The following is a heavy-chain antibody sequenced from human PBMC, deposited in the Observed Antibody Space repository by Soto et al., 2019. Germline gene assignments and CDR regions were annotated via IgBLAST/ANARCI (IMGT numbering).Heavy chain of an antibody. CDR2: IWTSGST. Sequence: QVQLQESGPGLVKPSETLSLTCNVSGDSMSKYYWSWVRQPAGKGREWIGRIWTSGSTNYNPSLKSRVTKSIDTTNKHFSLDLKSVTAADTAVYYCARTVWAAYYFDFWGQGVLVTVAS. CDR1: GDSMSKYY. J-gene: IGHJ4*02. CDR3: ARTVWAAYYFDF. V-gene: IGHV4-4*07. D-gene: IGHD6-25*01.